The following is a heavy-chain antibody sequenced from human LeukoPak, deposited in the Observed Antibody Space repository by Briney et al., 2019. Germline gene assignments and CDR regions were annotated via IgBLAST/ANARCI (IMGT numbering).Heavy chain of an antibody. CDR3: ARAPILYYFDC. V-gene: IGHV4-59*08. CDR2: IFYTGST. Sequence: SETLSLTCTVPGGSIRSYYWSWIRQPPGKELEWIGYIFYTGSTSYNPSLKSRVTISVDTSKNQFSLNLSSVTAADTAVYYCARAPILYYFDCWGQGTLVTVSS. J-gene: IGHJ4*02. CDR1: GGSIRSYY.